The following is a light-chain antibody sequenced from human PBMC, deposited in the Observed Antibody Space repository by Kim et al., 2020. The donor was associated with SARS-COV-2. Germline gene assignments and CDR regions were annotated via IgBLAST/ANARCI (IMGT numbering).Light chain of an antibody. V-gene: IGLV2-23*02. J-gene: IGLJ1*01. CDR2: EID. CDR1: SSDVGSYNL. CDR3: CSCAGSSTYV. Sequence: QSALTQPASVSGSPGQSITISCTGASSDVGSYNLVSWYQQHPGKAPKLMIYEIDKRPSGGSNRFSGSKSGNTASLTISGLQTEDEADYYCCSCAGSSTYVFGTGTKVTVL.